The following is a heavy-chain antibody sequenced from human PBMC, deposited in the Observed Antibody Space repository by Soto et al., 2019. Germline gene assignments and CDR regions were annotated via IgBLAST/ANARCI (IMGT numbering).Heavy chain of an antibody. V-gene: IGHV5-10-1*01. Sequence: PGESLKISCKGSGYSFTSYWISWVSQMPGKGLEWMGRIDPSDSYTNYSPSFQGHVTISADESISTAYLQWSSLKASDTAMYYYARRITMIVVDPPDDAFDIWGQGTMVTVSS. CDR2: IDPSDSYT. J-gene: IGHJ3*02. CDR3: ARRITMIVVDPPDDAFDI. D-gene: IGHD3-22*01. CDR1: GYSFTSYW.